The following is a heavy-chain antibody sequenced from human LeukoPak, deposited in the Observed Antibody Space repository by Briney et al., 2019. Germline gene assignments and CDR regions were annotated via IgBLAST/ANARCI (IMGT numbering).Heavy chain of an antibody. CDR1: GFTLSDFW. Sequence: GGSLRLSCAASGFTLSDFWMHWVRQAPGKGLVWVSRISSDGSITGYADSVKGRFTISRDNAKNTLYLQMNSLRAEDTAVYYCARHLNYYLDYWGQGTLVTVSS. V-gene: IGHV3-74*01. D-gene: IGHD3-10*01. J-gene: IGHJ4*02. CDR2: ISSDGSIT. CDR3: ARHLNYYLDY.